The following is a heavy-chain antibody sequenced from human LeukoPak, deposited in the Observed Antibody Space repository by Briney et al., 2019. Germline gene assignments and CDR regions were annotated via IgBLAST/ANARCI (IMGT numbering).Heavy chain of an antibody. CDR2: INPNSGGT. D-gene: IGHD2-2*01. V-gene: IGHV1-2*06. CDR1: GHTFTGYY. CDR3: ARATKLVPFDY. J-gene: IGHJ4*02. Sequence: ASVKVSCKASGHTFTGYYMHWVRQAPGQGLEWMGRINPNSGGTNYEKKFQGRVTMTRDTSISTAYMELSRLRSDDTAVYYCARATKLVPFDYWGEGTLVTVSS.